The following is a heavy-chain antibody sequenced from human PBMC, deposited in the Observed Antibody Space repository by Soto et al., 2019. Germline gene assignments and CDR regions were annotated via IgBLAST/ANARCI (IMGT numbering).Heavy chain of an antibody. CDR1: GGTFSSYA. CDR2: IIPIFGTA. D-gene: IGHD5-12*01. Sequence: SLKVSCKASGGTFSSYAISWVRQAPGQGLEWMGGIIPIFGTANYAQKFQGRVTITADESTSTAYMELSSLRSEDTAVYYCARGGDGYNVTPLAPVDYWGQGTLVTVSS. CDR3: ARGGDGYNVTPLAPVDY. J-gene: IGHJ4*02. V-gene: IGHV1-69*13.